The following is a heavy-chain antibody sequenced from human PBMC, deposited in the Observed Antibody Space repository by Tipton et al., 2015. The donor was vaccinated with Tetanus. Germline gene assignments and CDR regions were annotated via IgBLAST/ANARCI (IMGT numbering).Heavy chain of an antibody. D-gene: IGHD4-23*01. Sequence: TLSLTCTVSGGSISSFYWSWIRQSPGRGLEWIGYIYYTGNTNYNPSLKSRVTISADTTKKQFSLNLRPVTAADTAVYYCAGLPVGGGYSAHHYFLHWGQGTLVTVSS. CDR1: GGSISSFY. V-gene: IGHV4-59*01. CDR3: AGLPVGGGYSAHHYFLH. CDR2: IYYTGNT. J-gene: IGHJ4*02.